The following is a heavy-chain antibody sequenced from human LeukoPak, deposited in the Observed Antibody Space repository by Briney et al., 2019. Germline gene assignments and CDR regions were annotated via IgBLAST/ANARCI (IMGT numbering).Heavy chain of an antibody. Sequence: GGSLRLSCAASGFPFISYSMNWVRRAPGKGLEWVSYISSSSSTIYYADSVKGRFTISRDNAKNSLYLQMNSLRDEDTAVYYCARDLEYSYGYEAFDIWGQGTMVTVSS. CDR3: ARDLEYSYGYEAFDI. CDR2: ISSSSSTI. V-gene: IGHV3-48*02. D-gene: IGHD5-18*01. J-gene: IGHJ3*02. CDR1: GFPFISYS.